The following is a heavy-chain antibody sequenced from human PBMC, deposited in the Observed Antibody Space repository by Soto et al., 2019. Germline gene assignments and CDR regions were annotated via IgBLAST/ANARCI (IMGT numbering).Heavy chain of an antibody. D-gene: IGHD2-2*01. Sequence: VKVSCKASGGTFSSYAISWVRQAPGQGLEWMGGIIPIFGTANYAQKFQGRVTITADRSTSTAYMELSSLRSEDTAVYYCARYRIVVVPAAEGRNWFDPWGQGTLVTVSS. J-gene: IGHJ5*02. V-gene: IGHV1-69*06. CDR1: GGTFSSYA. CDR2: IIPIFGTA. CDR3: ARYRIVVVPAAEGRNWFDP.